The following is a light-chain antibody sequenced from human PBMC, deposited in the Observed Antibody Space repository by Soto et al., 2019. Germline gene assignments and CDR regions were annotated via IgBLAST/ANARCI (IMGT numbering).Light chain of an antibody. CDR3: QQYDTYPTT. J-gene: IGKJ1*01. CDR1: QSISDW. CDR2: KAS. V-gene: IGKV1-5*03. Sequence: DIQMTQSPSTLSASVGARVTIACRASQSISDWLAWYQQKPGQAPKFLIYKASNLESGVPSRFSGSGSGTEFTLTISSLQPDDFATYYCQQYDTYPTTCGQGTKVEIK.